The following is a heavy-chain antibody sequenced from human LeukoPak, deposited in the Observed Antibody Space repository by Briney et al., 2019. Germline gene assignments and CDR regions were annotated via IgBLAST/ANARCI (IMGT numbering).Heavy chain of an antibody. J-gene: IGHJ4*02. Sequence: KAGGSLGLSCAASGFTFSTYAVHWVRQAPGKGLEWVAVISYDGSKRYYADSVKGRFTISRDNSKNAFLQMNSLRAEDTAVYYCARDYDTSGSYFDFFDYWDQGTLVTVSS. CDR3: ARDYDTSGSYFDFFDY. D-gene: IGHD3-22*01. CDR1: GFTFSTYA. V-gene: IGHV3-30-3*01. CDR2: ISYDGSKR.